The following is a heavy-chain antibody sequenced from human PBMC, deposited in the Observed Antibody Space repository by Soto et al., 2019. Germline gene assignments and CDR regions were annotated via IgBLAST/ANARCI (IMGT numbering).Heavy chain of an antibody. V-gene: IGHV3-23*01. CDR3: AREPETIFGVKPHYYHYDLLAV. Sequence: GGSLRLSCAASGFTFTDYAMSWVRQAPGKGLECVSIIGGRGGHTSYADSVKGRFTISRDNSKNTVYLQMNSLRAEDTAVYYCAREPETIFGVKPHYYHYDLLAVRGKAPTVSAP. CDR2: IGGRGGHT. CDR1: GFTFTDYA. J-gene: IGHJ6*03. D-gene: IGHD3-3*01.